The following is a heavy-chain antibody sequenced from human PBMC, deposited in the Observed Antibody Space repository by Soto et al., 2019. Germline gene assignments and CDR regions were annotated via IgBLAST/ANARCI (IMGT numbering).Heavy chain of an antibody. D-gene: IGHD7-27*01. CDR2: IYNGGST. CDR1: GGSISTVNYW. CDR3: ARGPSGDKVDS. J-gene: IGHJ4*02. Sequence: QVQLQESGPGLVKPSQTLSLTCTVSGGSISTVNYWWSWIRQSPDMGLEWIGHIYNGGSTYNNPSLESXXPXSEXTSKNQLSLTLSSVSAADTAVYYCARGPSGDKVDSWGQGTLVTVSS. V-gene: IGHV4-30-4*01.